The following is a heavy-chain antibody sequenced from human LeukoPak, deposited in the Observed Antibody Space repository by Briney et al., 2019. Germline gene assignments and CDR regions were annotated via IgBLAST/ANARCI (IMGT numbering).Heavy chain of an antibody. CDR1: GFTFDDYA. CDR3: AKGTTGGSGTSFDY. CDR2: ISWNSGSI. D-gene: IGHD3-10*01. J-gene: IGHJ4*02. V-gene: IGHV3-9*01. Sequence: GGSLRLSCAASGFTFDDYAMYWVRQAPGKGLEWVSGISWNSGSIGYADSVKGRFTISRDNAKNSLYLQMNSLRAEDTALYYCAKGTTGGSGTSFDYWGQGTLVTVSS.